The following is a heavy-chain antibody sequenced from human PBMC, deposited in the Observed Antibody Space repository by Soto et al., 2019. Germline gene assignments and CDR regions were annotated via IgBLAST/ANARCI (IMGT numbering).Heavy chain of an antibody. CDR2: IRRHTSVT. D-gene: IGHD3-22*01. CDR1: GLTLSTSS. CDR3: GKVAASGYYAVDR. V-gene: IGHV3-48*01. J-gene: IGHJ5*02. Sequence: EVQLVESGGMLVQPGGSLRLSCAASGLTLSTSSMNWVRQAPGKGLEWISYIRRHTSVTAYADSVKGRFTISRDSAKNSLYLQMDSLRVEYTAVYYCGKVAASGYYAVDRWGQGTLVTVSS.